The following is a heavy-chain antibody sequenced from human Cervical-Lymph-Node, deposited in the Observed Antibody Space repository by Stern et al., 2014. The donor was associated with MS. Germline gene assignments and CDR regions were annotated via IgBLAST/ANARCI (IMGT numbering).Heavy chain of an antibody. Sequence: VQLVQSGAEVKKPGASVKDSCKVSGYTLTEMSMHWVRQAPGKGLEWMGGYDPQHGDTVYAQKIQGRVTMAEDRSTDTAYMERTSLRSDDTAVYYCATHRGRVTYYYGLDVWGQGTTVTVSS. CDR3: ATHRGRVTYYYGLDV. CDR1: GYTLTEMS. V-gene: IGHV1-24*01. CDR2: YDPQHGDT. J-gene: IGHJ6*02. D-gene: IGHD2-21*02.